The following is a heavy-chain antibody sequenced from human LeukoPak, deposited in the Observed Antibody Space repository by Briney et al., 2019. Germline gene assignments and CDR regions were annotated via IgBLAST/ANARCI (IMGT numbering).Heavy chain of an antibody. V-gene: IGHV1-18*01. CDR1: GGTFSSYA. CDR3: ASGYSYGHGRPTPIDY. Sequence: ASVKVSCKASGGTFSSYAISWVRQAPGQGLEWMGWISAYNGNTNYAQKLQGRVTMTTDTSASTAYMELRSLRSDDTAVYYCASGYSYGHGRPTPIDYWGQGTLVTVSS. J-gene: IGHJ4*02. D-gene: IGHD5-18*01. CDR2: ISAYNGNT.